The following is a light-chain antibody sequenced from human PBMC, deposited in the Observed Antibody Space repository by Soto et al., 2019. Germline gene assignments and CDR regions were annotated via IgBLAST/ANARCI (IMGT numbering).Light chain of an antibody. CDR1: QSVSSN. V-gene: IGKV3-15*01. J-gene: IGKJ4*01. Sequence: EIVMTQSPVTLSVSPGERATLSCRASQSVSSNLAWYQQKPGQAPSLLIYGAFTRATGIPARFSGTGSGTDFTLTISSLQPEDFATYYCQQSYSTPLTFGGGTKVDIK. CDR2: GAF. CDR3: QQSYSTPLT.